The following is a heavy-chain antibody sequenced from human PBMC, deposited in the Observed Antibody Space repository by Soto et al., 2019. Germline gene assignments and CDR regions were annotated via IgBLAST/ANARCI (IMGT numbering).Heavy chain of an antibody. J-gene: IGHJ6*02. D-gene: IGHD5-18*01. Sequence: ASVKVSCKASGYTFTGYYMHWVRQAPGQGLEWMGWINPNSGGTNYAQKFQGRVTMTRDTSISTAYMELSRLRSDDTAVYYCARAAANHSPDYYYYGMDVWGQGTTVTVSS. CDR1: GYTFTGYY. V-gene: IGHV1-2*02. CDR3: ARAAANHSPDYYYYGMDV. CDR2: INPNSGGT.